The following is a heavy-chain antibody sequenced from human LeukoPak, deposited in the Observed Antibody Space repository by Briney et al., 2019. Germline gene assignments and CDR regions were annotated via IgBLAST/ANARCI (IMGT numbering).Heavy chain of an antibody. CDR1: GFTFSSYA. CDR3: AKDLGPYGSGSYYYDY. D-gene: IGHD3-10*01. Sequence: PGGSLRLSCAASGFTFSSYAMSSVRQAPGKGLEWVSAISGSGGSTYYADSVKGRFTISRDNSKNTLYLQMNSLRAEDTAVYYCAKDLGPYGSGSYYYDYWGQGTLVTVSS. V-gene: IGHV3-23*01. J-gene: IGHJ4*02. CDR2: ISGSGGST.